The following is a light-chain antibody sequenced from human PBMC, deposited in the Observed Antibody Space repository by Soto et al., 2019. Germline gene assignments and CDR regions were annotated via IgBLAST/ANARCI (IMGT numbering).Light chain of an antibody. CDR3: QQYNDWPPVT. Sequence: EIVMTKSPATLYLSPGERATLSCRASQSVSSHLAWYQQKPGQAPRLLIYGASTRATGTPARFSGSGSGTEFILTISSLQSEDLAVYYCQQYNDWPPVTFGPGTKVDSK. V-gene: IGKV3-15*01. CDR1: QSVSSH. CDR2: GAS. J-gene: IGKJ3*01.